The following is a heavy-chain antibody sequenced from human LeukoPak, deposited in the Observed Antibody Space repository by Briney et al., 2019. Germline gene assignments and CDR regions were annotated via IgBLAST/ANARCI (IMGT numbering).Heavy chain of an antibody. CDR3: ARAPRYYYDSSNGMDV. CDR2: IWYDGSNK. Sequence: GGSLRLSCAASGFTFSSYGMHWVRQAPGKGLEWVAVIWYDGSNKYYADSVKGRFTISRDNSKNTLYLQMNSLRAEDTAVYYCARAPRYYYDSSNGMDVWGQGTTVTVSS. V-gene: IGHV3-33*01. J-gene: IGHJ6*02. CDR1: GFTFSSYG. D-gene: IGHD3-22*01.